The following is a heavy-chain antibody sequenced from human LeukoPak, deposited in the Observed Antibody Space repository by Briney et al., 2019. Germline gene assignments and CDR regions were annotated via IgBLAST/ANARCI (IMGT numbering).Heavy chain of an antibody. J-gene: IGHJ3*02. CDR3: ARPGYGSFDAFDI. Sequence: PSETLSLTCTVSGASISSYYWSWIRQPPGKGLEWVGYIYYSGSTNYNPSLKSRVTISVDTSKNQFSLKLSSVTAADTAVYYCARPGYGSFDAFDIWGQGTMVTGSS. CDR2: IYYSGST. CDR1: GASISSYY. V-gene: IGHV4-59*08. D-gene: IGHD3-10*01.